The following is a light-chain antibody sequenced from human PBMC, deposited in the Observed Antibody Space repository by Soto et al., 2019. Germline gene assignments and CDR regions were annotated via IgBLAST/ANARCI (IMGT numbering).Light chain of an antibody. CDR1: QTINSG. J-gene: IGKJ2*01. CDR2: GVS. V-gene: IGKV3-20*01. Sequence: EIVLTQSPGTLSLSPGERATLSCRASQTINSGLSWYQHKRGQAPSLLIYGVSVRAIGIPDRFGGSGSGADFTLTIRRLEPEDFAVYFCQQYGGSPYTFGQEPKVQIK. CDR3: QQYGGSPYT.